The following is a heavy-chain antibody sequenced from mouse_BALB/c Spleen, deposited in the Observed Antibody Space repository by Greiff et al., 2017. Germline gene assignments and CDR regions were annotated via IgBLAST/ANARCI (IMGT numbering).Heavy chain of an antibody. CDR1: GFTFSSYG. V-gene: IGHV5-6*01. Sequence: EVQVAESGGDLVKPGGSLKLSCAASGFTFSSYGMSWVRQTPDKRLEWVATISSGGSYTYYPDSVKGRFTISRDNAKNTLYLQMSSLKSEDTAMYYCARLGGLYDGYTDYWGQGTTLTVSS. CDR3: ARLGGLYDGYTDY. CDR2: ISSGGSYT. J-gene: IGHJ2*01. D-gene: IGHD2-3*01.